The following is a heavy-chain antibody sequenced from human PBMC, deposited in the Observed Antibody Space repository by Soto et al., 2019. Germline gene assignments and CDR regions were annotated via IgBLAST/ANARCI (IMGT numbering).Heavy chain of an antibody. J-gene: IGHJ4*02. V-gene: IGHV4-59*08. CDR2: IYYSGTTT. Sequence: PLEILSLTCTVSGGSINHYCWTWIRQPPGKGLEWMGYIYYSGTTTNYNPSLKSRVTLSVDTSKNQFSLKLSSVTAADTAVYYCARLGGSFAVPHFDYWGQGTLVTVSS. CDR3: ARLGGSFAVPHFDY. D-gene: IGHD1-26*01. CDR1: GGSINHYC.